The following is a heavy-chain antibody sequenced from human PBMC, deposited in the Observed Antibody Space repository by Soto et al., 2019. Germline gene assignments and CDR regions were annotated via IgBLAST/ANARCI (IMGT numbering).Heavy chain of an antibody. Sequence: QVQLVQSGAEVKKPGASVKVSCKASGYTFTSYAMHWVRQAPGQRLEWMGWINAGNGNTKYSQKFQGRVTITRDTPASTAYMELSSLRSEDTAVYYCARGGGMGQLAYYYYGMDVWGQGTTVTVSS. CDR2: INAGNGNT. D-gene: IGHD6-6*01. V-gene: IGHV1-3*01. J-gene: IGHJ6*02. CDR3: ARGGGMGQLAYYYYGMDV. CDR1: GYTFTSYA.